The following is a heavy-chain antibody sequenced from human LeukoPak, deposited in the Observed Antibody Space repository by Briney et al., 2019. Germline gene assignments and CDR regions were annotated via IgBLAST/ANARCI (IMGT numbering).Heavy chain of an antibody. CDR1: GGSIGSYY. D-gene: IGHD2-15*01. Sequence: SETLSLTCSVSGGSIGSYYWSWIRQPPGKRLEWIGYISYSGNTNYNPSLKSRVTISVDTSKNQFSLKLSSVTAADTAVYYCATRSTGVAATFDCWGQGALVTVSS. V-gene: IGHV4-59*01. CDR2: ISYSGNT. CDR3: ATRSTGVAATFDC. J-gene: IGHJ4*02.